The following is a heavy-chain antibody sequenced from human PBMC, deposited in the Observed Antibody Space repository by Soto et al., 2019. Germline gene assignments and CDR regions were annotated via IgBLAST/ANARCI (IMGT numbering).Heavy chain of an antibody. J-gene: IGHJ4*02. V-gene: IGHV3-7*01. Sequence: GGSLRLSCAASGFTFSSYWMSWVRQAPGKGLEWVANIKKDGSEKHYVDSVKGRFTISRDNARNSLYLQMNSLRAEDTAVYYCASDHSPGTAAAADYWGQGTLVTVSS. D-gene: IGHD6-13*01. CDR3: ASDHSPGTAAAADY. CDR2: IKKDGSEK. CDR1: GFTFSSYW.